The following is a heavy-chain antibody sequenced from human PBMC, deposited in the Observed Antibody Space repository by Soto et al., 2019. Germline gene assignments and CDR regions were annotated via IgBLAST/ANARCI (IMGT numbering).Heavy chain of an antibody. D-gene: IGHD2-2*01. J-gene: IGHJ6*02. Sequence: QLQLVQSGAEVQKPGSSVKVSCKASGGTFGSYAISWVRQGPGQGLEWMGGIIPIPGTANYAQKFQGRVTIAADESTSTAYMELSSLRSEDTAVYYCATSQGRSTSLEISYYYYYGMDGWGQGTTVTVSS. CDR1: GGTFGSYA. CDR2: IIPIPGTA. V-gene: IGHV1-69*01. CDR3: ATSQGRSTSLEISYYYYYGMDG.